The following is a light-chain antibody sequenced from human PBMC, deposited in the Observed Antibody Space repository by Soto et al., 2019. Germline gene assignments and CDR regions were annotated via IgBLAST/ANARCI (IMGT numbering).Light chain of an antibody. CDR1: QAISNS. Sequence: DIQMTQSPSSLSASVGDRVTITCRASQAISNSLAWYQQKPGKVPKLLIYSASTLRSGVPSRFSGSGSGTDFTLTISGLQPEDVASYYCQKYNSAPLTFGGGT. V-gene: IGKV1-27*01. CDR3: QKYNSAPLT. J-gene: IGKJ4*01. CDR2: SAS.